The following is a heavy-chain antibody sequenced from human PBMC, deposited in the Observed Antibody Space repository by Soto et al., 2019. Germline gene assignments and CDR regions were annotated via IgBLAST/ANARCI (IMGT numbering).Heavy chain of an antibody. CDR3: ASAAVTGTAGLDF. CDR2: LNPNSGGT. V-gene: IGHV1-2*02. CDR1: GYTFSGFY. Sequence: ASVKVSCKASGYTFSGFYMHWVRQAPVQGLEWRGWLNPNSGGTKSAEKFQGRVTMTRDTSISTAYMKLSRLTSDDTAVYYCASAAVTGTAGLDFWGQGTQVSVSS. D-gene: IGHD6-19*01. J-gene: IGHJ4*02.